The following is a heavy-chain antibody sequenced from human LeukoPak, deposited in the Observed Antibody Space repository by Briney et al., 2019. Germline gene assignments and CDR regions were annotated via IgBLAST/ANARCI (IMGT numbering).Heavy chain of an antibody. CDR3: AREQWSRLD. CDR2: ISRSGGTT. J-gene: IGHJ4*02. Sequence: GGSLRLSCAASGFTFSSYAMSWVRQAPGKGLEWVSGISRSGGTTYYADSVRGRFTISRDNAWNSLYLQMNSLRPEDTAVYYCAREQWSRLDWGQGTLVTVSS. D-gene: IGHD1/OR15-1a*01. CDR1: GFTFSSYA. V-gene: IGHV3-23*01.